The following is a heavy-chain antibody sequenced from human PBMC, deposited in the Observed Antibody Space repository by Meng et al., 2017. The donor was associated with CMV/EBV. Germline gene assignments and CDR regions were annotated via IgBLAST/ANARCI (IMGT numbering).Heavy chain of an antibody. CDR1: GFTFDDYA. Sequence: SLKISCAASGFTFDDYAMHWVRQAPGKGLEWVSGISWNSGSIGYADSVKGRFTISRDNAKNSLYLQMNSLRAEDTAVYYCARDSVAGLYCSSTSCYRSAYYYYGMDVWGQGTTVTVSS. V-gene: IGHV3-9*01. CDR2: ISWNSGSI. D-gene: IGHD2-2*02. CDR3: ARDSVAGLYCSSTSCYRSAYYYYGMDV. J-gene: IGHJ6*02.